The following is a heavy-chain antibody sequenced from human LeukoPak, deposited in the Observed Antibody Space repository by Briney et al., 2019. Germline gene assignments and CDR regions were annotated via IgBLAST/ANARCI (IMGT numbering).Heavy chain of an antibody. V-gene: IGHV4-34*01. CDR1: GGSFSGYY. CDR2: INHSGST. D-gene: IGHD1-26*01. CDR3: ARTAVLSSLVGAILARPLGY. J-gene: IGHJ4*02. Sequence: SETLSLTCAVYGGSFSGYYWSWIRQPPGKGLEWIGEINHSGSTNYNPSLKSRVTISVDKSKNQFSLKLSSVTAADTAVYYCARTAVLSSLVGAILARPLGYWGQGTLVTVSS.